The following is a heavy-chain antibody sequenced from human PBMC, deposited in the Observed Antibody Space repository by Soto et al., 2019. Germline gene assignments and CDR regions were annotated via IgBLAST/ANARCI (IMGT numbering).Heavy chain of an antibody. CDR1: GFTFSDYY. J-gene: IGHJ5*02. Sequence: GGSLRLSCAASGFTFSDYYMSWIRQAPGEGLEWVSYISSSGSTIYYADSVKGRFTISRDNAKNSLYLQMNSLRAEDTAVYYCARDGYRIEYYDILTYSNWFDPWGQGTLVTVSS. D-gene: IGHD3-9*01. CDR3: ARDGYRIEYYDILTYSNWFDP. V-gene: IGHV3-11*01. CDR2: ISSSGSTI.